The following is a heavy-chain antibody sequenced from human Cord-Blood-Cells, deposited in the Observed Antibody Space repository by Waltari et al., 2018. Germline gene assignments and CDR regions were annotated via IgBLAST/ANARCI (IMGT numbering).Heavy chain of an antibody. CDR2: IIPILGTA. Sequence: QVQLVQSGAEVKKPGSSVKVSCKASGGTFSSYAISWVRQAPGQGLGWMGGIIPILGTANYAQKFQGRVTITADESTSTAYMELSSLRSEDTAVYYCASFSSDIVVVPAAYDAFDIWGQGTMVTVSS. J-gene: IGHJ3*02. CDR1: GGTFSSYA. CDR3: ASFSSDIVVVPAAYDAFDI. V-gene: IGHV1-69*01. D-gene: IGHD2-2*01.